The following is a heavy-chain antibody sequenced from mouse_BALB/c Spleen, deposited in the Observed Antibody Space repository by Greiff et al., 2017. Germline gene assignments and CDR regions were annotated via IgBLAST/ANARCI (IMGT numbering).Heavy chain of an antibody. D-gene: IGHD1-1*01. CDR1: GYSFTSYW. CDR2: IYPGNSDT. CDR3: TRLGYYGSSYAMDY. Sequence: VQLQQSGTVLARPGASVKMSCKASGYSFTSYWMHWVKQRPGQGLEWIGAIYPGNSDTSYNQKFKGKAKLTAVTSASTAYMELSSLTNEDSAVYYCTRLGYYGSSYAMDYWGQGTSVTVSS. J-gene: IGHJ4*01. V-gene: IGHV1-5*01.